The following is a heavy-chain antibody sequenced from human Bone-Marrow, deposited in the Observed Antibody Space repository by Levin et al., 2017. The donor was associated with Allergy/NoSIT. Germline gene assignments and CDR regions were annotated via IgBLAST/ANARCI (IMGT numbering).Heavy chain of an antibody. J-gene: IGHJ2*01. CDR1: GFTFSSYA. CDR3: AKAGSSCQVYFDL. D-gene: IGHD6-13*01. Sequence: RGESLKISCAASGFTFSSYAMSWVRQAPGKGLEWVSAISGSGGSTYYADSVKGRFTISRDNSKNTLYLQMNSLRAEDTAVYYCAKAGSSCQVYFDLWGRGTLVTVSS. CDR2: ISGSGGST. V-gene: IGHV3-23*01.